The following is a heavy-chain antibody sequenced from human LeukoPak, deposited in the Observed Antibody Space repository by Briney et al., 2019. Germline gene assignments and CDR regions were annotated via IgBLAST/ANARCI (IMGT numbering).Heavy chain of an antibody. V-gene: IGHV3-74*01. CDR3: AGGRLVATSKAVAIDY. D-gene: IGHD5-12*01. Sequence: GRSLRLSCAASGFTFSNSWLHWVRQAPGRGLVWVSRINERGSSTSYADSVKGRFTISRDNAKNTLYLQMNNLRADDTAVYYCAGGRLVATSKAVAIDYWGQGTLVTVSS. CDR1: GFTFSNSW. J-gene: IGHJ4*02. CDR2: INERGSST.